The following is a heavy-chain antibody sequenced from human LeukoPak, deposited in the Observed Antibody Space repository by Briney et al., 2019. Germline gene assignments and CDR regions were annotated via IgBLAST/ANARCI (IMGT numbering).Heavy chain of an antibody. CDR3: AREGTAMVRYYFDY. V-gene: IGHV3-30*04. CDR2: ISHDGRYK. CDR1: GFTFSTHA. Sequence: GGSLRLSCAASGFTFSTHAMHWVRQAPGKGLEWVAVISHDGRYKYYGNSVKGRFTISRENSKNTLSLEMISLRGEDTALYYCAREGTAMVRYYFDYWGQGTLVTVSS. J-gene: IGHJ4*02. D-gene: IGHD5-18*01.